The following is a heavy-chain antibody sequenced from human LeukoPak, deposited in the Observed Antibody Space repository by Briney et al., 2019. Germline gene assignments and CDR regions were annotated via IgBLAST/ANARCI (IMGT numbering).Heavy chain of an antibody. CDR3: ARNNGMDV. Sequence: GGSLRLSCAASGFTLSNHWMTWVRQVPGRGPEWVANVNRDGSETYYLDSVKGRFTISKDNAKNTLYLQMNSLRAEDTALYHCARNNGMDVWGQGTTVIVSS. J-gene: IGHJ6*02. CDR1: GFTLSNHW. V-gene: IGHV3-7*03. CDR2: VNRDGSET.